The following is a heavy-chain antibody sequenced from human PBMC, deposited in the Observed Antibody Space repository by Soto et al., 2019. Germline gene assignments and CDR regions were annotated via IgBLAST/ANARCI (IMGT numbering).Heavy chain of an antibody. V-gene: IGHV1-24*01. Sequence: QVQLVQSGAEVKKPGASVKVSCKVSGYTLNEVAMHWVRQAPGKGLEWLGGFDPDEAETIYAQHFQGRVTMTEDTSTDTVYMELSSLRSEDTAVNFCTTYHGDYNFDHWGQGTLVTVSS. CDR2: FDPDEAET. CDR1: GYTLNEVA. J-gene: IGHJ5*02. D-gene: IGHD4-17*01. CDR3: TTYHGDYNFDH.